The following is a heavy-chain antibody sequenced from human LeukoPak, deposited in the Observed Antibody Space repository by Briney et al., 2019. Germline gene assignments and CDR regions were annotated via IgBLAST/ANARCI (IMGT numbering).Heavy chain of an antibody. CDR2: IKQDGTEK. Sequence: GGSLRLSCAASRFTFSSYWMSWVRQAPGKGLEWVANIKQDGTEKYYVDSVKGRFTISRDNAKNSLYLQMNSLRAEDTAVYYCAKVGYSYGFYYYMDVWGKGTTVTVSS. D-gene: IGHD5-18*01. CDR1: RFTFSSYW. V-gene: IGHV3-7*03. CDR3: AKVGYSYGFYYYMDV. J-gene: IGHJ6*03.